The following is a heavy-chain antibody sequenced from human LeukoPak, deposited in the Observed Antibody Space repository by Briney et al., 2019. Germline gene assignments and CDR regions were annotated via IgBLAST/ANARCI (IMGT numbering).Heavy chain of an antibody. CDR1: GFTFSNYA. J-gene: IGHJ1*01. V-gene: IGHV3-23*01. D-gene: IGHD4-17*01. CDR3: AKGSYGDYEH. Sequence: GGSLRLSCAASGFTFSNYAMSWVRQAPGKGLEWVSAISGSGGSTYYADSVKGRLTISRDDSKNTQYLQMNSLRAEDKAVDYGAKGSYGDYEHWGQGTLVTVSS. CDR2: ISGSGGST.